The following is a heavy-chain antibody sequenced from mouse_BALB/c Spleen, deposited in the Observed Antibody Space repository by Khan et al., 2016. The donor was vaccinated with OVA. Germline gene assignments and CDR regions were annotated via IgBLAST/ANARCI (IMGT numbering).Heavy chain of an antibody. Sequence: EVELVESGGDLVKPGGSLKLSCAASGFTFSSYGMSWVRQTPDKRLEWVATISSGGDYTYYPDSVKGRFTISRDNAKNTLYLQMSSLNAEYTAMYYCASHLTGSFAYWGQGTLVTVSA. V-gene: IGHV5-6*01. J-gene: IGHJ3*01. CDR3: ASHLTGSFAY. CDR2: ISSGGDYT. CDR1: GFTFSSYG. D-gene: IGHD4-1*01.